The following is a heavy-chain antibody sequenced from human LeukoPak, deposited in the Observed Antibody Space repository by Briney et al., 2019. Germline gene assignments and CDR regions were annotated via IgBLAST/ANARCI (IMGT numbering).Heavy chain of an antibody. D-gene: IGHD3-22*01. V-gene: IGHV3-30*03. CDR2: ISYDGSNK. Sequence: GRSLRLSCAASGFTFSSYGMHWVRQAPGKGLEWVAVISYDGSNKYYADSVKGRFTISRDNSKNTLYLQMNSLRAEDTAVYYCARDPPYYYYSSGYFGAFDIWGQGTMVTVSS. CDR1: GFTFSSYG. J-gene: IGHJ3*02. CDR3: ARDPPYYYYSSGYFGAFDI.